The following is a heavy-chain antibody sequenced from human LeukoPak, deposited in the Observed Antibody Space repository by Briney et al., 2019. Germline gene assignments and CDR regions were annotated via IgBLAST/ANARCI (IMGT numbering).Heavy chain of an antibody. CDR3: ARDREDRYGYAFDI. CDR2: IYTSGST. V-gene: IGHV4-4*07. CDR1: GGSISSYY. D-gene: IGHD5-18*01. J-gene: IGHJ3*02. Sequence: SETLSLTCTVSGGSISSYYWSWIRQPAGKGLEWTGRIYTSGSTNYNPSLKSRVTMSVDTSKNQFSLKLSSVTAADTAVYYCARDREDRYGYAFDIWGQGTMVTVSS.